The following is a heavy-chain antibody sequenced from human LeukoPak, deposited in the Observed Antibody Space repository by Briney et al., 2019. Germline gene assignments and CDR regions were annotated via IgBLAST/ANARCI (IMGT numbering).Heavy chain of an antibody. J-gene: IGHJ4*02. CDR1: EYTFTTYY. D-gene: IGHD2-21*02. V-gene: IGHV1-46*01. CDR3: ARLGVTDY. CDR2: INPSGGNT. Sequence: ASVKVSCKASEYTFTTYYMHWVRQAPGQGLEWMGIINPSGGNTTYAQKFQGRVTMTRDTSTSTIYMELSSLRSDDTAVYYCARLGVTDYWGQGTLVTVSS.